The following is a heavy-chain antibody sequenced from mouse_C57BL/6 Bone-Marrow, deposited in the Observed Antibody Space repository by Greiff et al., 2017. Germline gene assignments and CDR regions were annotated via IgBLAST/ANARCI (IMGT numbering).Heavy chain of an antibody. CDR3: ARTHYGSRGAYAMDY. CDR2: INPNNGGT. CDR1: GYTFTDYN. Sequence: VQLQQSGPELVKPGASVKMSCKASGYTFTDYNMHWVKQSHGKSLEWIGYINPNNGGTSYNQKFKGKATLTVNKSSSTAYMELRSLTSEDSAVYYCARTHYGSRGAYAMDYWGQGTSVTVSS. D-gene: IGHD1-1*01. J-gene: IGHJ4*01. V-gene: IGHV1-22*01.